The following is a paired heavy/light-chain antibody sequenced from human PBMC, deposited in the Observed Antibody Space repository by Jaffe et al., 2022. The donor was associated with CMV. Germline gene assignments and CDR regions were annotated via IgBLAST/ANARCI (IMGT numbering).Heavy chain of an antibody. Sequence: QAQLVESGGGVVQPGRSLRLSCAASGFSFSTYAMHWVRQAPGKGLEWVSFIWYDGSNKYYADSLKGRFTISRDNSRNTLYLQMNSLRADDTAVYYCARDSAGTGGGYFDYWGQGTLVIVSS. D-gene: IGHD1-1*01. CDR2: IWYDGSNK. V-gene: IGHV3-33*08. CDR3: ARDSAGTGGGYFDY. CDR1: GFSFSTYA. J-gene: IGHJ4*02.
Light chain of an antibody. CDR1: SSDVESYNR. J-gene: IGLJ3*02. CDR2: EVI. V-gene: IGLV2-23*02. Sequence: QSALTQPASVSGSPGQSITISCTGTSSDVESYNRVSWYQQHPGKAPKLMIYEVIKRPSGVSNRFSGSKSGNTASLTISGLQAEDEADYYCCSYAGSSTWVFGGGTKLTVL. CDR3: CSYAGSSTWV.